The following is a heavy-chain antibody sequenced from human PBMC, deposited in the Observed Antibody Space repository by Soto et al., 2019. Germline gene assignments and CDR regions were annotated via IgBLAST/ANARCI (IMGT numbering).Heavy chain of an antibody. J-gene: IGHJ6*03. CDR1: GFTFSSYW. Sequence: GGSLRLSCAASGFTFSSYWMHWVRQAPGKGLVWVSRINSDGSSTSYADSVKGRFTISRDNAKNTLYLQMNSLRAEDTAVYYCARGEYDFWSGYPYYMDVWGKGTTVTVSS. CDR2: INSDGSST. V-gene: IGHV3-74*01. CDR3: ARGEYDFWSGYPYYMDV. D-gene: IGHD3-3*01.